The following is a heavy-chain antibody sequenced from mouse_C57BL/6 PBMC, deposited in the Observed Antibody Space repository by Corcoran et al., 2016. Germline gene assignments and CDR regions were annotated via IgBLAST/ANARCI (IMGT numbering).Heavy chain of an antibody. V-gene: IGHV1-18*01. D-gene: IGHD1-1*01. CDR3: ARGNYGNKNPYWYFDV. CDR1: GYTFTDYN. Sequence: EVQLQQSGPELVKPGASVKIPCKASGYTFTDYNMVWVKQSHGKSLEWIGDINPNNGGTIYNQKFKGKATLTVDKSSSTAYMELRSLTSEDTAVYYCARGNYGNKNPYWYFDVWGTGTTVTVSS. CDR2: INPNNGGT. J-gene: IGHJ1*03.